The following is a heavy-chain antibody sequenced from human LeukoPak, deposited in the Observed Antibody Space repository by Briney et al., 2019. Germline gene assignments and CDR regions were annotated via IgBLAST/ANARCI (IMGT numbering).Heavy chain of an antibody. D-gene: IGHD3-10*01. V-gene: IGHV1-69*05. Sequence: SVKVSCKASGGTFSSYAISWVRQAPGQGLEWMGRIIPIFGTANYAQKLQGRVTMTTDTSTSTAYMELRSLRSDDTAVYYCARDHLTMVRGTSDYWGQGTLVTVSS. CDR2: IIPIFGTA. J-gene: IGHJ4*02. CDR3: ARDHLTMVRGTSDY. CDR1: GGTFSSYA.